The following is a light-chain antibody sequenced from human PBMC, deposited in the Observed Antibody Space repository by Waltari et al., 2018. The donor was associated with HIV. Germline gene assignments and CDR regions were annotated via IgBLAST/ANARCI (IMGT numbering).Light chain of an antibody. Sequence: SYELTQPPSVSVSPGQTARSTCPGDALQEQYAYWYQQKPGQAPVLVIYKDTERPSGIPERFSGSSSGTTVTLTISGVQAEDDADYYCLSADTSVTWVFGGGTKLTVL. CDR3: LSADTSVTWV. J-gene: IGLJ3*02. V-gene: IGLV3-25*03. CDR1: ALQEQY. CDR2: KDT.